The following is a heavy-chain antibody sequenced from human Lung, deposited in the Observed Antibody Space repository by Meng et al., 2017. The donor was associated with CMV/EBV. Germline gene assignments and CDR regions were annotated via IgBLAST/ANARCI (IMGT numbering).Heavy chain of an antibody. CDR2: IFSNDEK. CDR1: GFSLSNARMG. Sequence: GPXLVXPTETLTLTCTVSGFSLSNARMGVSWIRQPPGKALEWLAHIFSNDEKSYSTSLKSRLTISKDTSKSQVVLTMTNMDPVDTATYYCARIRDSSGWFSSYYCDYWGQGTXVTVSS. D-gene: IGHD6-19*01. CDR3: ARIRDSSGWFSSYYCDY. V-gene: IGHV2-26*01. J-gene: IGHJ4*02.